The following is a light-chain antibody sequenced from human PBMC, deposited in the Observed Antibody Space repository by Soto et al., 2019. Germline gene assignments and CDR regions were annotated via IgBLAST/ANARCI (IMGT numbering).Light chain of an antibody. CDR3: NSYTHSRAVV. V-gene: IGLV2-14*01. CDR2: EVT. CDR1: RDDIGAYDY. Sequence: QSVLTQPASVSGSPRQSITISCAGTRDDIGAYDYVSWYQQHPGNAPKLLVYEVTNRPSGVSDRFSGSKSGNTASLTISGLQAEDEADYYCNSYTHSRAVVLGGGTKVTVL. J-gene: IGLJ2*01.